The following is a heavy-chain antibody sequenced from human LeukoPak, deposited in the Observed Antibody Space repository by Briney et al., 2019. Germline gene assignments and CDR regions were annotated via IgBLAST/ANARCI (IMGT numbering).Heavy chain of an antibody. J-gene: IGHJ4*02. CDR1: GFTFSSYW. Sequence: PGGSLRLSCAASGFTFSSYWMHWVRQAPGKGLVWVSRINSDGSSTSYADSVRGRFSISRDNAKNTLYLQMNSLRAEDTAVYYCAKVLKGRKYDFWSGYYLRSALDYWGQGTLVTVSS. CDR3: AKVLKGRKYDFWSGYYLRSALDY. D-gene: IGHD3-3*01. V-gene: IGHV3-74*01. CDR2: INSDGSST.